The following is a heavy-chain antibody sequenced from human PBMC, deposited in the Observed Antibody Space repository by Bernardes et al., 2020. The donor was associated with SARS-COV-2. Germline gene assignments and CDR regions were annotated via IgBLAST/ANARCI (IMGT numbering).Heavy chain of an antibody. CDR1: RGSISNSY. CDR3: ARQVTTVGTNWFDP. CDR2: IYHSGST. J-gene: IGHJ5*02. Sequence: SETLSLTCTVSRGSISNSYWSWIRQPPGKGLEWIGYIYHSGSTNYNPSLKSRLTISVDTSKNQFSLRLSSVTAADTAFYYCARQVTTVGTNWFDPWGQGTLVTVSS. D-gene: IGHD4-4*01. V-gene: IGHV4-59*08.